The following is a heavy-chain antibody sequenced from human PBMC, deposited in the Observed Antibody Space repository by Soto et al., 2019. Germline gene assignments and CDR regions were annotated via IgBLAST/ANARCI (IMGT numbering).Heavy chain of an antibody. Sequence: KPSETLSLTCTVSGGSISSGGYYWSWIRQHPGKGLEWIGYIYYSGSTYYNPSLKSRVTISVDTSKNQFSLKLSSVTAADTAVYYCARWGGRQIVVVPAAKGQGYYYYGMDVWGQGTTVTVSS. CDR3: ARWGGRQIVVVPAAKGQGYYYYGMDV. CDR1: GGSISSGGYY. D-gene: IGHD2-2*01. J-gene: IGHJ6*02. CDR2: IYYSGST. V-gene: IGHV4-31*03.